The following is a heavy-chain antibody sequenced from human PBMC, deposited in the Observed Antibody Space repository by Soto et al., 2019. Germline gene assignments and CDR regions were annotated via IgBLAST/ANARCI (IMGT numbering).Heavy chain of an antibody. Sequence: QVQLQESGPGLVKPSETLSLACTVSGGSINGFFWSWIRQSPGRGLEWIGYIFYGASTNYNPSLQSRVTISPGTSKNQFSLSLRSVTAADTAVYFCARGRDGYNQDFDFWGPGILVTVSS. CDR1: GGSINGFF. CDR2: IFYGAST. D-gene: IGHD5-12*01. CDR3: ARGRDGYNQDFDF. V-gene: IGHV4-59*01. J-gene: IGHJ4*02.